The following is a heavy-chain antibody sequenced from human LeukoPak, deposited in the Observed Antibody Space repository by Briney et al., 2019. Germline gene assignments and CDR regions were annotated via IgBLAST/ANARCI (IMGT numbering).Heavy chain of an antibody. V-gene: IGHV1-69*01. D-gene: IGHD4-11*01. J-gene: IGHJ4*02. Sequence: GALVKVSCKASGGTFSSYAISWVRQAPGQGLEWMGGIIPIFGTANYAQKFQGRVTITADEATSTAYMELSSLTSEYTAVYYCAIATVATTRTWGYWGQGTLVTVSS. CDR1: GGTFSSYA. CDR2: IIPIFGTA. CDR3: AIATVATTRTWGY.